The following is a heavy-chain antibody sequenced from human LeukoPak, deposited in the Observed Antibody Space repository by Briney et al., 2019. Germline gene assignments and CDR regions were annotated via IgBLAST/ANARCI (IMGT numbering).Heavy chain of an antibody. J-gene: IGHJ4*02. CDR1: GYSFNSYW. D-gene: IGHD5-12*01. Sequence: GESLKISCKGSGYSFNSYWIGWVRQMPGKGLEWMGVIYPGDSDTRYSPSFQGQVTISADKSISTAYLQWSSLKASDTAMYYCARLPGIVATIERYFDYWGQGTLVTVSS. CDR2: IYPGDSDT. CDR3: ARLPGIVATIERYFDY. V-gene: IGHV5-51*01.